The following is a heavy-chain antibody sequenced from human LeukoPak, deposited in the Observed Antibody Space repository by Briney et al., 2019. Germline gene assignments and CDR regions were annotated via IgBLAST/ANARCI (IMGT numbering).Heavy chain of an antibody. CDR1: GYTFINNW. J-gene: IGHJ5*02. V-gene: IGHV1-46*01. D-gene: IGHD2-15*01. Sequence: ASVKVSCKASGYTFINNWMHWVRHAPGQGLEWIGLIKPTGTGTLNAQTFQGGVTTTREMTPSRHYIVLCRLRAEGTPVYYCVRDNSVVDIAWWLDPWGQGTLVTVSS. CDR3: VRDNSVVDIAWWLDP. CDR2: IKPTGTGT.